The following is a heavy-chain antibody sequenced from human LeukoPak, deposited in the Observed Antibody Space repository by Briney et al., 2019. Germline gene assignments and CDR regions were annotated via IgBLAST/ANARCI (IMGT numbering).Heavy chain of an antibody. V-gene: IGHV4-59*01. CDR3: ARDLTYYDSSGYTYYYGMDV. D-gene: IGHD3-22*01. CDR2: IYYSGST. Sequence: PSETLSLTCTVSGGSISSYYWSWIRQPPGKGLEWIGYIYYSGSTNYNPSLKSRVTISVDTSKNQFSLKLSSVTAADTAVYYCARDLTYYDSSGYTYYYGMDVWGQGTTVTVSS. CDR1: GGSISSYY. J-gene: IGHJ6*02.